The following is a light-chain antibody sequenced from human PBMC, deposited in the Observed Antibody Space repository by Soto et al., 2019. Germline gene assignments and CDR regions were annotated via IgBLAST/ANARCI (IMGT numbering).Light chain of an antibody. J-gene: IGKJ2*01. CDR2: DAS. Sequence: DIQMTQSPSTLSASVGDRVTITCRASQSISSWLAWYQQKPGKAPKLLIYDASSLESGVPSRFSGSGSGTEFTLTISSLQPDDFATYYCQQYNSYSYTFVHGTKLEIK. CDR1: QSISSW. CDR3: QQYNSYSYT. V-gene: IGKV1-5*01.